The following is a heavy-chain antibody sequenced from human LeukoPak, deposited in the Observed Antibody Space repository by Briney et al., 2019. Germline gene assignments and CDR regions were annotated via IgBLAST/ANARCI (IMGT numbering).Heavy chain of an antibody. Sequence: TGESLKISCKGSGYSFTSYWIGWVRQMPGKGLEWMGIIYPGDSDTRYSPSFQGQVTISADKSIGTAYLQWSSLKASDTAMYYCARRKAELLWFGELLAYNWFDPWGQGTLVTVSS. CDR1: GYSFTSYW. D-gene: IGHD3-10*01. CDR2: IYPGDSDT. J-gene: IGHJ5*02. CDR3: ARRKAELLWFGELLAYNWFDP. V-gene: IGHV5-51*01.